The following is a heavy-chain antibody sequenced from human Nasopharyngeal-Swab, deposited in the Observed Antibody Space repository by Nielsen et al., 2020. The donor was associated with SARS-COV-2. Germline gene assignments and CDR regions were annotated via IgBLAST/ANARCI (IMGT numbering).Heavy chain of an antibody. V-gene: IGHV4-59*13. J-gene: IGHJ6*02. CDR1: GASIRDYY. CDR3: ARVRSSLTYYYFYGVDV. CDR2: IDYSGNT. Sequence: SETLSLTCSVSGASIRDYYWSWIRKPPGKGLEYIGYIDYSGNTNYNPALKSRVDISIDTSKTQFSLTLRSVTAADTAVYYCARVRSSLTYYYFYGVDVWGRGTTVTVSS.